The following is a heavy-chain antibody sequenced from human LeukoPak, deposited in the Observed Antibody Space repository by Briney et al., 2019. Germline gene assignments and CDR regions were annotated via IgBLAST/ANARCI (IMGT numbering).Heavy chain of an antibody. V-gene: IGHV1-18*01. D-gene: IGHD6-19*01. Sequence: ASVKVSCKASGGTFSSYAITWVRQAPGQGLEWMGWISAYNGNTNYAQKLQGRVTMTTDTSTSTAYMELRSLRSDDTAVYYCARASSGSSGWLNTWGQGTLVTVSS. J-gene: IGHJ5*02. CDR3: ARASSGSSGWLNT. CDR1: GGTFSSYA. CDR2: ISAYNGNT.